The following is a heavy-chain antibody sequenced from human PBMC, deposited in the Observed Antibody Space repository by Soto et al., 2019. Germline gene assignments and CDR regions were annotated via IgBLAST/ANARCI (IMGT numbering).Heavy chain of an antibody. CDR3: ARDRGNHDSFNI. D-gene: IGHD3-10*01. J-gene: IGHJ3*02. V-gene: IGHV3-74*01. CDR2: INADGSTT. Sequence: EVHLLESGGGLVQPGESLRLSCAASGFNFSPYWMHWVRQPPGKGLEWVSHINADGSTTVYADSVKGRFTISRDNARNTLYLQMNSLRAEDTAVYYCARDRGNHDSFNIWGQGTMVTVSP. CDR1: GFNFSPYW.